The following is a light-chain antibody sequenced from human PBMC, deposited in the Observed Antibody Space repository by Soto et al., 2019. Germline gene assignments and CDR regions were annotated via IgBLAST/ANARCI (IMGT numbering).Light chain of an antibody. CDR1: QSVSSSY. CDR3: QQYGSIPWT. V-gene: IGKV3-20*01. Sequence: IVLTQSPGTLSLSPGERATLSCRASQSVSSSYLAWYQQKPGQAPRLLIYGASSRATGIPDRFSGSGSGTDFTLTISRLEPEDFAVYYCQQYGSIPWTFGQGTKVDNK. CDR2: GAS. J-gene: IGKJ1*01.